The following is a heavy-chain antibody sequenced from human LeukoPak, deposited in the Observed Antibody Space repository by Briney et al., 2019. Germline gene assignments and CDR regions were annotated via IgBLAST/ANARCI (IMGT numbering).Heavy chain of an antibody. CDR3: TGITTNHYDTSYYYAFYAFDI. CDR2: IYDSGDT. V-gene: IGHV4-39*02. Sequence: SETLSLTCTVSGVSISSNTYYWGWIRQPPGEGLEWIGTIYDSGDTYYNPSLKSRVTIFVDTSKNHFSLRLSSVTAADTAVYYCTGITTNHYDTSYYYAFYAFDIWGQGTMITVSS. J-gene: IGHJ3*02. CDR1: GVSISSNTYY. D-gene: IGHD3-22*01.